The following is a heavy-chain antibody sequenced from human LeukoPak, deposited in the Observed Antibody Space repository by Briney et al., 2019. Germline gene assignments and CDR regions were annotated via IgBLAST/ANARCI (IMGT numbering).Heavy chain of an antibody. V-gene: IGHV3-23*01. CDR2: ISGSDGST. J-gene: IGHJ6*03. CDR1: GFTFSRYA. Sequence: GGSLRLSCAASGFTFSRYAMSWVRPAPGKGLEWVSTISGSDGSTHYADSVKGRFTISRDNSKNTLHLQMSSLRAEDTAVYYCAKDLISSSSHFYYYMDVWGKGTTVTVSS. CDR3: AKDLISSSSHFYYYMDV. D-gene: IGHD6-6*01.